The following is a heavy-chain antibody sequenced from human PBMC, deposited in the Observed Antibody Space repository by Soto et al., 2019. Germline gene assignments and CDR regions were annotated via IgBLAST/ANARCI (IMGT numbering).Heavy chain of an antibody. CDR2: ISDDGSTA. Sequence: PGGSLRLSCSVSGFTFSAYWMHWVRQVPGKGLTWVSRISDDGSTATYADSVKGRFVISRDNAKNSLYLEMNTLRADDSGLYYCAIYPLAYWGQGTLVTVSS. CDR3: AIYPLAY. V-gene: IGHV3-74*01. CDR1: GFTFSAYW. D-gene: IGHD2-21*01. J-gene: IGHJ4*02.